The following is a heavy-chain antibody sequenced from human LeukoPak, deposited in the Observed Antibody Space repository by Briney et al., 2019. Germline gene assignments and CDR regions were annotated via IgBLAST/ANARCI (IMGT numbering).Heavy chain of an antibody. J-gene: IGHJ4*02. CDR1: GYTLTELS. D-gene: IGHD2-15*01. CDR3: ATGLERVVVAATPFDY. Sequence: ASVKASCKVSGYTLTELSMHWVRQAPGKGLEWMGGFDPEDGETIYAQKFQGRVTMTEDTSTDTAYMELSSLRSEDTAVYYCATGLERVVVAATPFDYWGQGTLVTVSS. CDR2: FDPEDGET. V-gene: IGHV1-24*01.